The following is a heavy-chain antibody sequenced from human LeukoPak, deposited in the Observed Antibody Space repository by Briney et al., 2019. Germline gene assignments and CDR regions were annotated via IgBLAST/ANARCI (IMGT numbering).Heavy chain of an antibody. V-gene: IGHV3-30*04. J-gene: IGHJ6*03. CDR1: GFTFSHYV. Sequence: GGSLRLSCEASGFTFSHYVIHWVRQTPGKGLEWVAAISSDGVEKHYADSVKGRFTISRDNSKSTLYLQMNSLRAKDTALYYCAREGHYDILTGYSPVEYYFYYMDVWGKGTTVTVSS. CDR2: ISSDGVEK. D-gene: IGHD3-9*01. CDR3: AREGHYDILTGYSPVEYYFYYMDV.